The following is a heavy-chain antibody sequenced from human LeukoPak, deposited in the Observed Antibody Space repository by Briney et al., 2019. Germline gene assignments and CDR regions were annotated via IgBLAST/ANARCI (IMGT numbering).Heavy chain of an antibody. CDR2: IYYSGST. CDR1: GGSISSSSYY. Sequence: PSETLSLTCTVSGGSISSSSYYWGWLRQPPGTGLEWIGSIYYSGSTYYNPSLKSRVTISVDTSKNQFSLKLSSVTAADTAVYYCARHRRARKNYYDSSGYVFGDYWGQGTLATVSS. CDR3: ARHRRARKNYYDSSGYVFGDY. D-gene: IGHD3-22*01. V-gene: IGHV4-39*01. J-gene: IGHJ4*02.